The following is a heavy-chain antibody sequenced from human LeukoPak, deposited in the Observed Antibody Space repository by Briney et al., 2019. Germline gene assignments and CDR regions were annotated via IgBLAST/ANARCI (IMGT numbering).Heavy chain of an antibody. CDR3: AKNGDRGAYCTGGTCYPYFYYYMDV. J-gene: IGHJ6*03. D-gene: IGHD2-15*01. Sequence: GGSLRLSCAASGFTFSSYSMNWVRQAPGKGLEWVSSISSSSYIYYADSVKGRFTISRDNAKNSLYLQMNSLRAEDTAIYYCAKNGDRGAYCTGGTCYPYFYYYMDVWGKGTTVTI. CDR2: ISSSSYI. V-gene: IGHV3-21*04. CDR1: GFTFSSYS.